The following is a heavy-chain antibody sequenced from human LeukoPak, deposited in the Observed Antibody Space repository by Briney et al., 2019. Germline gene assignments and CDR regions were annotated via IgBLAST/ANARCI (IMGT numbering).Heavy chain of an antibody. CDR3: AKGKSSSFNWFDS. Sequence: PGGSLRLSCVVSRFTFSSYAMNWVRQAPGKGLEWVSAISTSGGSTYYADSVKGRFTISRDNSKNTLYLQMNSLRAEDTAVYYCAKGKSSSFNWFDSWGQGTLVTVSS. V-gene: IGHV3-23*01. CDR2: ISTSGGST. CDR1: RFTFSSYA. J-gene: IGHJ5*01. D-gene: IGHD6-13*01.